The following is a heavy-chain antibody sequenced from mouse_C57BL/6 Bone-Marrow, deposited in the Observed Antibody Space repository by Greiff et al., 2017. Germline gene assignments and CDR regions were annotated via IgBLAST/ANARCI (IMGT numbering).Heavy chain of an antibody. Sequence: QVQLQQSGTELVKPGASVKLSCKASGYTFTSYWMHWVKQRPGQGLEWIGNINPSNGGTNYNEKFKSKATLTVDKSSSPAYMQLSSLTSEDSAVYYGAITTVAPYDLDYWGQGTTLTVSS. CDR3: AITTVAPYDLDY. D-gene: IGHD1-1*01. V-gene: IGHV1-53*01. J-gene: IGHJ2*01. CDR2: INPSNGGT. CDR1: GYTFTSYW.